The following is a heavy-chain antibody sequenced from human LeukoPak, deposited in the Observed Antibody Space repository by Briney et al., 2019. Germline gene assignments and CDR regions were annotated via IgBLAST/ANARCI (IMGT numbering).Heavy chain of an antibody. D-gene: IGHD3-10*01. J-gene: IGHJ4*02. CDR1: GFTFSSYA. V-gene: IGHV3-30-3*01. CDR2: ISYDGSNK. Sequence: GRSLRLSCAASGFTFSSYAMHWVRQAPGKGLEWVAVISYDGSNKYYADSVKGRFTISRDNSKNTQYLQMNSLRAEDTAVYYCARDATMVRGVTNFDYWGQGTLVTVSS. CDR3: ARDATMVRGVTNFDY.